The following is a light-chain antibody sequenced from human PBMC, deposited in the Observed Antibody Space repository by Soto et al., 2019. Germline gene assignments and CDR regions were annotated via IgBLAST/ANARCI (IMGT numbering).Light chain of an antibody. CDR2: YVS. CDR1: QSLAYIDGNTY. Sequence: EVVMTQSPLSLPVTLGQPASISCRSSQSLAYIDGNTYLTWFHQRPGQSPRRLIYYVSNRASGVPESCSGSGSGADFTLKISRVEAEDAGVYYCMQSTHWPPYTFGQGTKLEIK. CDR3: MQSTHWPPYT. V-gene: IGKV2-30*01. J-gene: IGKJ2*01.